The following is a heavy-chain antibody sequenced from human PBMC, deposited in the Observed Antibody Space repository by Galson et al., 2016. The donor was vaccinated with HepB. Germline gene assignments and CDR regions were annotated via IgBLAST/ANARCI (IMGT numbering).Heavy chain of an antibody. CDR2: LNHRGST. J-gene: IGHJ3*02. CDR1: GGSFSGYY. Sequence: SETLSLTCAVYGGSFSGYYWSWIRQSPGKGLEWIGELNHRGSTNYNPSLKSRLTISVDTFKNQLSLKLSFVTAADTAVYYCARGEFRLVRLRVFDIWGQGTMVTVSS. CDR3: ARGEFRLVRLRVFDI. V-gene: IGHV4-34*01. D-gene: IGHD3-16*01.